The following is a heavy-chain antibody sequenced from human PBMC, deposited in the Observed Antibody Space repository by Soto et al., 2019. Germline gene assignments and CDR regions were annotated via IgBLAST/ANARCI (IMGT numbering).Heavy chain of an antibody. CDR2: ISPYDGYT. CDR3: ARGGYYDSSGARNYYFYGMNV. D-gene: IGHD3-22*01. CDR1: GYTFASYG. J-gene: IGHJ6*02. Sequence: QVQLVQSGAEVKKPGASVKVSCKASGYTFASYGINWVRQAPGQGLEWLGWISPYDGYTHYAQILQGRVSMTTDTSTKTAYMELRSLRSDDTAMYYCARGGYYDSSGARNYYFYGMNVWGQGTTATVSS. V-gene: IGHV1-18*01.